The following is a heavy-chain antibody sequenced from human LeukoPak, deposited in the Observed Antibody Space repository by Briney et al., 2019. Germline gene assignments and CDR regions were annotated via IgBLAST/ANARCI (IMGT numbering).Heavy chain of an antibody. V-gene: IGHV4-59*01. D-gene: IGHD6-6*01. CDR3: ARGIRIAARPRGYFDY. J-gene: IGHJ4*02. Sequence: SETLSLTCTVSDGSISRYYWSWIRQPPGKGLEWIGYIYYGGSTNYNPSLKSRVTISVDTSKNQFSLKLSSVTAADTAVYYCARGIRIAARPRGYFDYWGQGTLVTVSS. CDR2: IYYGGST. CDR1: DGSISRYY.